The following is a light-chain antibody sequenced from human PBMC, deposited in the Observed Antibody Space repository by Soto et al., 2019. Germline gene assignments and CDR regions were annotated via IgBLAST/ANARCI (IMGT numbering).Light chain of an antibody. CDR2: DAS. CDR1: QNINRW. J-gene: IGKJ1*01. V-gene: IGKV1-5*01. Sequence: DIQMTQSPPTLSASVGDRVTITCRASQNINRWLAWYQQKPGKAPMLLIYDASSLQSGAPSRFSGSGSGTEFTLTISSLQPADFATYYCQQYSRHWTFGQGTKVEV. CDR3: QQYSRHWT.